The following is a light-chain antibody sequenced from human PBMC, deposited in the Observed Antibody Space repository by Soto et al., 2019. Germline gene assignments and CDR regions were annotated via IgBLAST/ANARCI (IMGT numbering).Light chain of an antibody. Sequence: DIQLTQSPSFLYASVGDRVTITCRASQGISTYLAWYQQRPGKAPKLLIYDASTLQSGVPSRFSGSGSGTDFTLTISSLQPEDFATYYCQQSYSTPYTFGQGTKLEIK. CDR2: DAS. J-gene: IGKJ2*01. V-gene: IGKV1-39*01. CDR1: QGISTY. CDR3: QQSYSTPYT.